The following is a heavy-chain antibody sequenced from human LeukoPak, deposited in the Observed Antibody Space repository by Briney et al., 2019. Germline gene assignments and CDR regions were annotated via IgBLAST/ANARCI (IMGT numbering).Heavy chain of an antibody. D-gene: IGHD3-3*01. CDR3: ARDWTQYYDFWSDPEPYFDY. V-gene: IGHV3-30*04. J-gene: IGHJ4*02. CDR1: GFAFSSYA. CDR2: ISYDGSNK. Sequence: GGSLRLSCAASGFAFSSYAMHWVRQAPGKGLEWVAVISYDGSNKYYADSVKGRFTISRDNSKNTLYLQMNSLRAEDTAVYYCARDWTQYYDFWSDPEPYFDYWGQGTLVTVSS.